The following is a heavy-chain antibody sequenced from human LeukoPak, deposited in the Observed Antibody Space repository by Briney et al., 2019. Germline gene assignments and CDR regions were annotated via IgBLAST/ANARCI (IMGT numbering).Heavy chain of an antibody. CDR2: IIPIFGTA. V-gene: IGHV1-69*06. D-gene: IGHD6-19*01. CDR3: ARAHSSGWSLNWFDP. CDR1: GGSFSSYA. Sequence: RASVKVSCKASGGSFSSYAISWVRQAPGQGLEWMGGIIPIFGTANYAQKFQGRVTITADKSTSTAYMELSSLRSEDTAVYYCARAHSSGWSLNWFDPWGQGTLVTVSS. J-gene: IGHJ5*02.